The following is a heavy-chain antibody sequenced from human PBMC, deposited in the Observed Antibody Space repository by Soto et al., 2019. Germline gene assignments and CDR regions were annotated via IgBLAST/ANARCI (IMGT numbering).Heavy chain of an antibody. V-gene: IGHV4-4*02. D-gene: IGHD6-19*01. Sequence: SETLSLTCAVSGVSISSSNLWSWVRQPPGKGLEWIGEIYHSGSTNYNPSLKSRVTISVDKSKNQFSLKLSSVTAADTAVYYCARTRGWQLETLFDYWGQGTLVTVSS. J-gene: IGHJ4*02. CDR3: ARTRGWQLETLFDY. CDR2: IYHSGST. CDR1: GVSISSSNL.